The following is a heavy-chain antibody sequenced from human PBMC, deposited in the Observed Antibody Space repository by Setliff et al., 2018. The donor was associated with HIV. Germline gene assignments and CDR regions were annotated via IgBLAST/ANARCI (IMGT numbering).Heavy chain of an antibody. CDR3: TRGGSMTTLTT. Sequence: SETLSLTCAVYGESFSGYYWSWIRLPPGKGLEWIGEVNHSGSTNYNPSLKSRVTISVDTSKNQFSLKLTSVTAADTAVYYCTRGGSMTTLTTWGQGTLVTVSS. CDR1: GESFSGYY. D-gene: IGHD4-4*01. J-gene: IGHJ4*02. CDR2: VNHSGST. V-gene: IGHV4-34*01.